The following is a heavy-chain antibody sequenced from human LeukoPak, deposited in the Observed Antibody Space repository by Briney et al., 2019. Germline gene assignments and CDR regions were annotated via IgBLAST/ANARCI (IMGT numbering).Heavy chain of an antibody. J-gene: IGHJ5*02. Sequence: PSETLSLTCTVSGGSISNYYWSWIRQSAGKGLEWIGRVHSTGSTNYNPSLKSRVTMSVDTSKNQFSLKLNSVTAADTAVYYCAREIGITIFGFDPWGQGTLVTVSS. V-gene: IGHV4-4*07. D-gene: IGHD3-3*01. CDR3: AREIGITIFGFDP. CDR1: GGSISNYY. CDR2: VHSTGST.